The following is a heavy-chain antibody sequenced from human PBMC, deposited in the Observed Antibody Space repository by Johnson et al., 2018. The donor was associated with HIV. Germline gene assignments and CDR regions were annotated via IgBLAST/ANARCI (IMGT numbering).Heavy chain of an antibody. CDR3: ARERYCSSTSCYFSRPPDAFDI. J-gene: IGHJ3*02. Sequence: QVQLVESGGGLVKPGGSLRLSCTASGFSVSDYYMTWVRQAPGKGLEWVAVISYDGSNKYYADSVKGRFTISRTNSKNTLYLQMNSLRAEDTAVYYCARERYCSSTSCYFSRPPDAFDIWGQGTMVTVSS. CDR2: ISYDGSNK. V-gene: IGHV3-30*03. CDR1: GFSVSDYY. D-gene: IGHD2-2*01.